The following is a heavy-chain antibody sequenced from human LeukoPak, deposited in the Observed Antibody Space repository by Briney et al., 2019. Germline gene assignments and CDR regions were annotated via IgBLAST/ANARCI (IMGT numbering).Heavy chain of an antibody. CDR3: ARGSDYDYVLFDY. J-gene: IGHJ4*02. Sequence: PSETLSLTCAVYGGSFSGYYWSWIRQPPGKGLEWIGYIYYSGSTNHNPSLKSRVTISVDTSKNQFSLKLSSVTAADTAVYYCARGSDYDYVLFDYWGQGTLVTVSS. D-gene: IGHD3-16*01. V-gene: IGHV4-59*01. CDR2: IYYSGST. CDR1: GGSFSGYY.